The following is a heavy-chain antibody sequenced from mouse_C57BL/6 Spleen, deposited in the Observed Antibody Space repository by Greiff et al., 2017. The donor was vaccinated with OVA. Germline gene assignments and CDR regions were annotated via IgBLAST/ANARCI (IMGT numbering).Heavy chain of an antibody. Sequence: QVQLQQSGPELVKPGASVKISCKASGYAFSSSWMNWVKQRPGTGLEWIGRIYPGDGDTNYNGKFKGKATLTADKSTSTAYMQLSSLTSEDSAVYFCARYEDYFYAMDYWGQGTSVTVSS. J-gene: IGHJ4*01. CDR2: IYPGDGDT. CDR3: ARYEDYFYAMDY. CDR1: GYAFSSSW. V-gene: IGHV1-82*01. D-gene: IGHD1-1*01.